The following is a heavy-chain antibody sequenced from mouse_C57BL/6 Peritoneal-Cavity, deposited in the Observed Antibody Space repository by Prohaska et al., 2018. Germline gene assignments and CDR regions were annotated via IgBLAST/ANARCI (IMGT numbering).Heavy chain of an antibody. CDR3: ARGYYYGSSPWFAY. CDR2: IYPGSGST. Sequence: GAELVKPGASVKMSCKASGYTFTSYWITWVKQRPGQGLEWIGDIYPGSGSTNYNEKFKSKATRTVDTSSSTAYMQLSSLTSEDSAVYYCARGYYYGSSPWFAYWGQGTLVTVSA. D-gene: IGHD1-1*01. J-gene: IGHJ3*01. CDR1: GYTFTSYW. V-gene: IGHV1-55*01.